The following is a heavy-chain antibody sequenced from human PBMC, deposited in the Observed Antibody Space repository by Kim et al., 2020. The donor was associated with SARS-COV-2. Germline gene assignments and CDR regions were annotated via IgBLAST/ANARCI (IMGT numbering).Heavy chain of an antibody. CDR2: ISSSSSYI. CDR1: GFTFSSYS. CDR3: ARDYCSSTSCHHIEYFQH. Sequence: GGSLRLSCAASGFTFSSYSMNWVRQAPGKGLEWVSSISSSSSYIYYADSVKGRFTISRDNAKNSLYLQMNSLRAEDTAVYYCARDYCSSTSCHHIEYFQHWGQGTLVTVSS. V-gene: IGHV3-21*01. J-gene: IGHJ1*01. D-gene: IGHD2-2*01.